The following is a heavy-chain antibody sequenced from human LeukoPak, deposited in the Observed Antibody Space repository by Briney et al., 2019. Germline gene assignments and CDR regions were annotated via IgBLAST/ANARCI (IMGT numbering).Heavy chain of an antibody. J-gene: IGHJ4*02. V-gene: IGHV3-30*18. CDR3: AKDYDIEAGTYFDY. Sequence: GGSLRLSCAASGFTFSSYGMHWVRQAPGKGLEWVAVISYDGSNKYYADSVKGLFTISRDNSKNTLYLQMNSLRAEDTAVYYCAKDYDIEAGTYFDYWGQGTLVTVSS. CDR2: ISYDGSNK. D-gene: IGHD3-9*01. CDR1: GFTFSSYG.